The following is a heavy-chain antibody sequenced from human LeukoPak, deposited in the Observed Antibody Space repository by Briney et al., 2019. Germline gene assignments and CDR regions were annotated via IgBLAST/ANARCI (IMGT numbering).Heavy chain of an antibody. J-gene: IGHJ3*02. CDR2: MNPNSGNT. CDR3: ARNFYGDYGHYAFDI. V-gene: IGHV1-8*01. CDR1: GYTFTSYD. Sequence: ASVTVSCKASGYTFTSYDINWVRQAPGQGLEWMGWMNPNSGNTGYAQKFQGRVTMTRNTSISTAYMELSSLRSEDTAVYYCARNFYGDYGHYAFDIWGQGTMVTVSS. D-gene: IGHD4-17*01.